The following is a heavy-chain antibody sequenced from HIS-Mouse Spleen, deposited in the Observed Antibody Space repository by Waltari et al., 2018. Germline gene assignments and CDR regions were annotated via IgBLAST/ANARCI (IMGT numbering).Heavy chain of an antibody. Sequence: QLQLQESGPGLVKPSETLSLTCTVSGGSISSSSYYWGWIRQPPGKGLEWIGSIYYSGSTSNNPAPKRRVTISVDTSKNQFSLKLSSVTAADTAVYYCAREIPYSSSWYDWYFDLWGRGTLVTVSS. D-gene: IGHD6-13*01. J-gene: IGHJ2*01. V-gene: IGHV4-39*07. CDR1: GGSISSSSYY. CDR3: AREIPYSSSWYDWYFDL. CDR2: IYYSGST.